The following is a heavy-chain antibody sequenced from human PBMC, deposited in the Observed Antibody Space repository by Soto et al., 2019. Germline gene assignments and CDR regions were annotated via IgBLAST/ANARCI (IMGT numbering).Heavy chain of an antibody. V-gene: IGHV1-58*02. Sequence: ASVKVSCKASGFTFTSSAMQWVRQARGQRLEWIGWIVVGSGNTNYAQKFQERVTITRDMSTSTAYMELSSLRSEDTAVYYCAAVMVRGGFDAFDIWGQGTMVTVSS. D-gene: IGHD3-10*01. CDR1: GFTFTSSA. CDR2: IVVGSGNT. CDR3: AAVMVRGGFDAFDI. J-gene: IGHJ3*02.